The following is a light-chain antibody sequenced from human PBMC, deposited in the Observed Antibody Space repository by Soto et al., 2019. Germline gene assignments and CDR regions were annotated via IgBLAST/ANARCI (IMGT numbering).Light chain of an antibody. CDR2: RNS. CDR1: SSNIGAGYD. V-gene: IGLV1-40*01. J-gene: IGLJ3*02. CDR3: QSYDSSLSGSV. Sequence: QSVLTQPPSVSGAPGQRVTISCTGSSSNIGAGYDVHWYQQLPGTALKLLIYRNSNRPSGVPDRVSGSKSGTSASLAITGLQAEDEADYYCQSYDSSLSGSVFGGGTKVTVL.